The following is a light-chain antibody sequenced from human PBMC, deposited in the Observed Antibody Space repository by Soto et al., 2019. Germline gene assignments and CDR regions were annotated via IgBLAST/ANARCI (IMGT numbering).Light chain of an antibody. CDR3: QQYNSYPWT. CDR1: QSSSSR. V-gene: IGKV1-5*03. Sequence: DIQRTKAPSTLSASVGDRVTITCRARQSSSSRLAWYQQKPGKAPKLLIYKASSLESGVPSRFSGSGSGTEFTLTISSLQPDDLATYYCQQYNSYPWTFGQGTKVAIK. J-gene: IGKJ1*01. CDR2: KAS.